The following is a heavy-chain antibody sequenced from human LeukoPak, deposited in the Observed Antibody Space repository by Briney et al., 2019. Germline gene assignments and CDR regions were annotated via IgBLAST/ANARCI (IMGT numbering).Heavy chain of an antibody. CDR3: AKDSLYSGSSRAFDY. Sequence: PGGSLRLSCAAPGFTFSSYAMSWVRQAPGKGLEWVSSITGSGVSTYYVDSVKGRFTISRDSSKNTLYLQMNSLRAEDTAVYYCAKDSLYSGSSRAFDYWGQGTLVTVSS. J-gene: IGHJ4*02. V-gene: IGHV3-23*01. CDR2: ITGSGVST. D-gene: IGHD1-26*01. CDR1: GFTFSSYA.